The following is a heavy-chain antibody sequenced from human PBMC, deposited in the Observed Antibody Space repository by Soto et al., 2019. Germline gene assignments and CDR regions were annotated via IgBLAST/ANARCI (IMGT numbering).Heavy chain of an antibody. CDR2: IYPCDSDT. J-gene: IGHJ4*02. V-gene: IGHV5-51*01. CDR1: VYQFTGYC. D-gene: IGHD2-8*02. CDR3: ARQRCFGSACYSFLPFDH. Sequence: GESLKISCKGSVYQFTGYCIGWLRQMSVKGLEWIGIIYPCDSDTRYSPSFQGQVTISADTSTNTAYLQWSSLKASDTAMYYCARQRCFGSACYSFLPFDHWGMGKQVTVSS.